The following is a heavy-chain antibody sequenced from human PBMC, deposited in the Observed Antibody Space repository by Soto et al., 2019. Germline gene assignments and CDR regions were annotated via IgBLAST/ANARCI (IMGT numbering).Heavy chain of an antibody. D-gene: IGHD2-15*01. CDR1: GFTFSSYA. CDR3: TKGRVPDGIYSFDY. CDR2: ISGSGDRT. J-gene: IGHJ4*02. Sequence: PGGSLRLSCAASGFTFSSYAMSWVRQAPGKGLEWVSAISGSGDRTYYADSVKGRFTISKDNSRNTLYLQMNSLRVEDAAVYYCTKGRVPDGIYSFDYWGQGALVTVSS. V-gene: IGHV3-23*01.